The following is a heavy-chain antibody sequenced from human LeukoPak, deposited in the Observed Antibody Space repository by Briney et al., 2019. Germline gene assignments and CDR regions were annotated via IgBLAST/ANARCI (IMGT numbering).Heavy chain of an antibody. J-gene: IGHJ4*02. CDR2: IYTSGSI. Sequence: SETLSLTCTVSGGSISSGSYYWSWIRQPAGKGREWIGRIYTSGSINYNPSLKSRVTISVDPSKNQFSLKLSSVTAADTAVYYCARASWFGESTTDYWGQGTLVTVSS. CDR3: ARASWFGESTTDY. V-gene: IGHV4-61*02. D-gene: IGHD3-10*01. CDR1: GGSISSGSYY.